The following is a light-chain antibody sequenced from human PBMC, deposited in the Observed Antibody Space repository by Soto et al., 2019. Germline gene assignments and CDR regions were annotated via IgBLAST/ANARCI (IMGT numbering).Light chain of an antibody. J-gene: IGLJ2*01. CDR1: SSDVGSYNY. CDR2: DVS. CDR3: SSYTSSSTVL. V-gene: IGLV2-14*01. Sequence: QSVLTQPASVSGSPGQSITISCTGTSSDVGSYNYVAWYQQHPGKAPKLMIYDVSHRPSGVSARFSGSKSGNTASLTISGLQTEDEADYFCSSYTSSSTVLFGGGTKLTVL.